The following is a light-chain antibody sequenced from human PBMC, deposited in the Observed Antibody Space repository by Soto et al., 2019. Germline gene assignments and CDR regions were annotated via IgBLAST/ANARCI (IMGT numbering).Light chain of an antibody. J-gene: IGKJ4*01. CDR3: QQYANWPPLT. CDR1: QSVSSN. Sequence: ERVMAQSPATLSVSPGERVTLSCRASQSVSSNLAWYQQKPGQAPRLLIYGASTRATGIPARFSGSGSGTEFTLTISSLQSEDFAIYYCQQYANWPPLTFGGGTKVEIK. V-gene: IGKV3-15*01. CDR2: GAS.